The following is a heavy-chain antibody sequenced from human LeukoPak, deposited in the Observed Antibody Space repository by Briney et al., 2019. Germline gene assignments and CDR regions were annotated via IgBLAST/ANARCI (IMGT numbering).Heavy chain of an antibody. D-gene: IGHD2-21*02. J-gene: IGHJ4*02. CDR1: GFTFSSYG. Sequence: LRLSCAASGFTFSSYGMHWVRQAPGKGLEWVAVISYDGSNKYYADSVKGRFTISRDNSKNTLYLQMNSLRAEDTAVYYCAKLGVVTTTHPFDYWGQGTLDTVSS. CDR3: AKLGVVTTTHPFDY. CDR2: ISYDGSNK. V-gene: IGHV3-30*18.